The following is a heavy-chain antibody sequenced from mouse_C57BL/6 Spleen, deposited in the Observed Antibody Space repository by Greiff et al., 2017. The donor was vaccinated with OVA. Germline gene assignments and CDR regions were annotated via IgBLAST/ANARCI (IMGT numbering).Heavy chain of an antibody. J-gene: IGHJ1*03. CDR2: INPSNGGT. CDR1: GYTFTSYW. Sequence: QVQLQQPGTELVKPGASVKLSCKASGYTFTSYWMHWVKQRPGQGLEWIGNINPSNGGTNYNEKFKSKATLTVDKSSSTAYMQLSSLTSEDSAVYYCARSSLGSSYNWYFDVWGTGTTVTVSS. D-gene: IGHD1-1*01. CDR3: ARSSLGSSYNWYFDV. V-gene: IGHV1-53*01.